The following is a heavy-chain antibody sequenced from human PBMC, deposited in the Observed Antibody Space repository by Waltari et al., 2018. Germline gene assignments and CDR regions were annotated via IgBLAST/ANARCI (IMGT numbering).Heavy chain of an antibody. Sequence: QVQLVESGGGVVQPGRSLRLSCAASGFTFSSYGMHWVRQAPGKGLEWVEVIWYDGSNKYYADSGKGRFTSSRDNSKNTLYLQMNSLRAEDTAVYYCARDFRTYYYDSSGYYPDYWGQGTLVTVSS. CDR3: ARDFRTYYYDSSGYYPDY. V-gene: IGHV3-33*01. D-gene: IGHD3-22*01. J-gene: IGHJ4*02. CDR1: GFTFSSYG. CDR2: IWYDGSNK.